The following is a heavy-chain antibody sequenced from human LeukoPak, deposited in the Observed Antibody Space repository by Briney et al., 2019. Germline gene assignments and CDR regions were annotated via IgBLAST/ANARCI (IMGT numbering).Heavy chain of an antibody. CDR3: ARVDYGSGCDS. CDR1: GFTLSSYS. J-gene: IGHJ4*02. Sequence: SGGSLRLSCAAPGFTLSSYSMHWVRQAPGKGLEFVSAISSNGDSTYYANSVKGRFTISRDVSKNTLYLQMGSLRPEDMAVYYCARVDYGSGCDSWGQGTQVTVSS. D-gene: IGHD6-19*01. V-gene: IGHV3-64*01. CDR2: ISSNGDST.